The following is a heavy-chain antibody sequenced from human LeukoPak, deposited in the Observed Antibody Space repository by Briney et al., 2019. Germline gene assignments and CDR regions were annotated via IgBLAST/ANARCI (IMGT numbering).Heavy chain of an antibody. Sequence: SETLSLTCAVYGGSFSGYYWSWIRQPPGKGLEWIGEINHSGSTNYNPSLKSRVTISVDTSKNQFSLQLSSMTAADTALYYCARGWQGYYDSSGYYLLDYWGQGTLSPSPQ. CDR1: GGSFSGYY. J-gene: IGHJ4*02. CDR3: ARGWQGYYDSSGYYLLDY. D-gene: IGHD3-22*01. V-gene: IGHV4-34*01. CDR2: INHSGST.